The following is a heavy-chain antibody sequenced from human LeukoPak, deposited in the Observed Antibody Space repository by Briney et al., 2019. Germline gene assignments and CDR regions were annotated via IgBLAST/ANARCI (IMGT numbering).Heavy chain of an antibody. CDR1: GFTFSSYS. CDR2: ISSSSSYI. CDR3: ARRAQSDAFDI. V-gene: IGHV3-21*01. J-gene: IGHJ3*02. Sequence: EGFLRLSCAASGFTFSSYSMNWVRQAPGKGLEWVSSISSSSSYIYYADSVKGRFTISRDNAKNSLYLQMNSLRAEDTAVYYCARRAQSDAFDIWGQGAMVTVSS.